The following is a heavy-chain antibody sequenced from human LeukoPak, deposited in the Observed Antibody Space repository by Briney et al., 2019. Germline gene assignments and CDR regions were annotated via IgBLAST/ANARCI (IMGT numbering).Heavy chain of an antibody. D-gene: IGHD3-10*01. CDR1: GFTFDDYA. CDR2: ISWNSGSI. Sequence: PGGSLRLSCAASGFTFDDYAMHWVRQAPGKGLEWVSGISWNSGSIGYADSVKGRFTISRDNAKNSLYLQMNSLRAEDTALYYCAKDIMVRGVIPLGTFDYWGQGTLVTVSS. J-gene: IGHJ4*02. CDR3: AKDIMVRGVIPLGTFDY. V-gene: IGHV3-9*01.